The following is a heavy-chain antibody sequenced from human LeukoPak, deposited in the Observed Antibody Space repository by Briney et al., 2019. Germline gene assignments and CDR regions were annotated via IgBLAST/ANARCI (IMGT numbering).Heavy chain of an antibody. Sequence: GGSLRLSCAASGFTFSSYWMSWVRQAPGKGLEWVANIKQDGSEKYYVDSVKGRFTISRDTAKNSLYLQMNSLRAEDTAVYYCARDANYHDSSVYYDAFDIWGQGTMVTVSS. CDR3: ARDANYHDSSVYYDAFDI. CDR2: IKQDGSEK. CDR1: GFTFSSYW. D-gene: IGHD3-22*01. J-gene: IGHJ3*02. V-gene: IGHV3-7*01.